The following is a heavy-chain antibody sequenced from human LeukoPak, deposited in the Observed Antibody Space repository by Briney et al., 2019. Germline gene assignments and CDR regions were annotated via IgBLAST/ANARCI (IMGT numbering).Heavy chain of an antibody. Sequence: ASVKVSCKASGYTFTGYYMHWVRQAPGQGLEWMGGFDPEDGETIYAQKFQGRVTMTEDTSTDTAYMELSSLRSEDTAVYYCATASSYYYDSSAPHIVYWGQGTLVTVSS. CDR3: ATASSYYYDSSAPHIVY. D-gene: IGHD3-22*01. V-gene: IGHV1-24*01. CDR2: FDPEDGET. J-gene: IGHJ4*02. CDR1: GYTFTGYY.